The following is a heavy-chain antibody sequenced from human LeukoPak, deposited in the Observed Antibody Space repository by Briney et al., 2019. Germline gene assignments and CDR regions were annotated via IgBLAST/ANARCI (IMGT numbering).Heavy chain of an antibody. D-gene: IGHD3-10*01. V-gene: IGHV3-30*04. CDR2: ISYDGSNK. CDR1: GFTFSSYA. J-gene: IGHJ4*02. CDR3: ARDSLRMVRGDNDY. Sequence: GGSLRLSCAASGFTFSSYAMHWVRQAPGKGLEWVAVISYDGSNKYYADSVKGRFTISRDNAKNSLYLQMNSLRAEDTAVYYCARDSLRMVRGDNDYWGQGTLVTVSS.